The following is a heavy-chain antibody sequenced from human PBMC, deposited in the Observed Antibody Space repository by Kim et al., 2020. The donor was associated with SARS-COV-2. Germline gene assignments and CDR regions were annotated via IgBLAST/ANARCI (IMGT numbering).Heavy chain of an antibody. J-gene: IGHJ4*02. CDR3: AREALTIFGVLDY. CDR1: GFTFSSYA. V-gene: IGHV3-64*02. D-gene: IGHD3-3*01. CDR2: ISSNGGST. Sequence: GGSLRLSCAASGFTFSSYAMHWVRQAPGKGLEYVSAISSNGGSTYYADSVKGRFTISRDNSKNTLYLQMGNLRAEDMAVYYCAREALTIFGVLDYWGQGTLVRVSS.